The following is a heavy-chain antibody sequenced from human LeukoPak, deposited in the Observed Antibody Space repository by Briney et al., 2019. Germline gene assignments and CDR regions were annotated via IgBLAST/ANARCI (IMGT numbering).Heavy chain of an antibody. CDR2: IFPGESHI. CDR1: GYSFRDYW. V-gene: IGHV5-51*01. CDR3: ARLVGLVPGDY. D-gene: IGHD6-6*01. J-gene: IGHJ4*02. Sequence: GESLKISCKGFGYSFRDYWIGWVRQMPGKDLEWMGIIFPGESHINYSPTFEGRVTISADKSISTAYLQWSSLKASDTAMYYCARLVGLVPGDYWGQGTLVTVSS.